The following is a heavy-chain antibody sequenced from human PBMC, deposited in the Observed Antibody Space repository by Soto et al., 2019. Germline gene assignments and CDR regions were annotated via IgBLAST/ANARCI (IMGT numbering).Heavy chain of an antibody. CDR1: GYTFSNYA. J-gene: IGHJ6*03. D-gene: IGHD2-2*01. Sequence: QVQLVQSGAEVQKPGASVKVPCKASGYTFSNYAVHWVRQARGQRLEWMGWINAGNGNTRYSQKFQGRVTISRDTSARTVYMELNGLRSEDTAVYFCARGHLAVVPVASWFYYMDVWGNGTTVTVSS. CDR3: ARGHLAVVPVASWFYYMDV. V-gene: IGHV1-3*01. CDR2: INAGNGNT.